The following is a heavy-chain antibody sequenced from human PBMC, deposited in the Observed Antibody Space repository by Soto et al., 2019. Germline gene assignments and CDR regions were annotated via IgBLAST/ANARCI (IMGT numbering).Heavy chain of an antibody. Sequence: TLCLRRCVSWGPIENGGYLWIWIRQSPGKGLEWIGHIHNSGSPYNNPSLKSRVTISVDTSKNQFSLKLSSVTAADTAVYYCARMSITIFGVVIIPVVYWGQGTLVTVSS. V-gene: IGHV4-30-4*08. J-gene: IGHJ4*02. CDR3: ARMSITIFGVVIIPVVY. CDR1: WGPIENGGYL. CDR2: IHNSGSP. D-gene: IGHD3-3*01.